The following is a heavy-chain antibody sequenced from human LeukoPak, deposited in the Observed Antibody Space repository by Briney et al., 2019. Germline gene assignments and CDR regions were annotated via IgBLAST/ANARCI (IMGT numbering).Heavy chain of an antibody. J-gene: IGHJ4*02. D-gene: IGHD6-19*01. Sequence: GSLRLSCAASGFTFSSYAMHWVRQAPGKGLEWVAVISYDGSNKYYADSVKGRFTISRDNSKNTLYLQMNSLRAEDTAVYYCARDLGISSGWYLDYWGQGTLVTVSS. CDR1: GFTFSSYA. CDR3: ARDLGISSGWYLDY. V-gene: IGHV3-30-3*01. CDR2: ISYDGSNK.